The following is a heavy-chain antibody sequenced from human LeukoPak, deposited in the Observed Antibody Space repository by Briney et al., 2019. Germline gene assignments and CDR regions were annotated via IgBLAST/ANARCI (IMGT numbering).Heavy chain of an antibody. CDR3: ARDDGLWIGEPNYFDY. CDR1: GGSISSYY. Sequence: SETLSLTCTVSGGSISSYYLSWIRQPPGKGLEWIGNIYYSGSTNYNPSLKSRVTISVDTSKNQFSLKLSSVTAADTDVYYCARDDGLWIGEPNYFDYWGQGTLVTVSS. J-gene: IGHJ4*02. V-gene: IGHV4-59*01. CDR2: IYYSGST. D-gene: IGHD3-10*01.